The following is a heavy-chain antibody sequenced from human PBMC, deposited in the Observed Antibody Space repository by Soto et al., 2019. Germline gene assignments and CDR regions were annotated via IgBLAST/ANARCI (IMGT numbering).Heavy chain of an antibody. Sequence: SVKVSCKASGGTFSSYAISWVLQAPGQGLEWMGGIIPIFGTANYAQKFQGRVTITADESTSTAYMELSSLRSEDAAVYYCARANQLYDFWSGYLNYGMDVWGQGTTVTVSS. J-gene: IGHJ6*02. CDR2: IIPIFGTA. V-gene: IGHV1-69*13. CDR3: ARANQLYDFWSGYLNYGMDV. D-gene: IGHD3-3*01. CDR1: GGTFSSYA.